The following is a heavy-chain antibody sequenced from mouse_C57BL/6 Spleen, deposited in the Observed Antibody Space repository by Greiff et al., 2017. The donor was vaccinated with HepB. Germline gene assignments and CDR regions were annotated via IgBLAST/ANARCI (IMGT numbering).Heavy chain of an antibody. CDR2: IHPNSGST. V-gene: IGHV1-64*01. Sequence: VQLQQSGAELVKPGASVKLSCKASGYTFTSYWMHWVKQRPGQGLEWIGMIHPNSGSTNYNEKFKSKATLTVDKSSSTAYMQLSSLTSEDSAVYYCARRGFTTVVAGDYFDYWGQGTTLTVSS. CDR3: ARRGFTTVVAGDYFDY. D-gene: IGHD1-1*01. J-gene: IGHJ2*01. CDR1: GYTFTSYW.